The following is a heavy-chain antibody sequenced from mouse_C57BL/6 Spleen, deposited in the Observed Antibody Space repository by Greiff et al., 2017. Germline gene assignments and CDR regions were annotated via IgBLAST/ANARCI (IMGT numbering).Heavy chain of an antibody. D-gene: IGHD2-2*01. Sequence: VQLQQSGAELAKPGASVKLSCKASGYTFTSYWMHWVKQRPGQGLEWIGYINPSSGYTKYNQKFKDKATLTADKSSITAYMQLSSLTYEDSAVYDCAGGYDGFAYWGQGTLVTVSA. J-gene: IGHJ3*01. CDR1: GYTFTSYW. V-gene: IGHV1-7*01. CDR2: INPSSGYT. CDR3: AGGYDGFAY.